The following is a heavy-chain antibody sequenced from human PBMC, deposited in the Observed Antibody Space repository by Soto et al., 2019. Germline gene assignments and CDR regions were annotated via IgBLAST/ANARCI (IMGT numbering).Heavy chain of an antibody. CDR2: IYYSGST. CDR3: ARDLTMVRGVTDYYGMDV. V-gene: IGHV4-59*01. Sequence: PSETLSLTCTVSGGSISSYYWSWIRQPPGKGLEWIGYIYYSGSTNYNPSLKSRVTISVDTSKNQFSLKLSSVTAADTAVYYCARDLTMVRGVTDYYGMDVWGQGTTVTVSS. CDR1: GGSISSYY. J-gene: IGHJ6*02. D-gene: IGHD3-10*01.